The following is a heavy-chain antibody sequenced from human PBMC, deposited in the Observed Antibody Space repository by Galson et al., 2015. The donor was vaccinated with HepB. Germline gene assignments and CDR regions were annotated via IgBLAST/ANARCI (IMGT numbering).Heavy chain of an antibody. CDR1: GFTFSSYA. Sequence: SLRLSCAASGFTFSSYAMYWVRQAPGKGLEWVSTMSGTTDNTYYADSVKGRFTISRDNSKDTLCLQMNSLRAEDTAVYYCATFMDTSLDVDYWGREPWSPSPQ. J-gene: IGHJ4*02. CDR2: MSGTTDNT. V-gene: IGHV3-23*01. CDR3: ATFMDTSLDVDY. D-gene: IGHD5-18*01.